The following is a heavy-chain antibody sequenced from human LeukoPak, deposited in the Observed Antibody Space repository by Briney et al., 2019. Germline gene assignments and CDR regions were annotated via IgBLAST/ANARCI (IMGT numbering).Heavy chain of an antibody. CDR2: IYYSGST. V-gene: IGHV4-59*01. CDR3: ARARGDIVVVPAAIPTVYYYYMDV. D-gene: IGHD2-2*02. CDR1: GGSISSYY. Sequence: SETLSLTCTVSGGSISSYYWSWIRQPPGKGLEWIGYIYYSGSTNYNPSLKSRVTISVDTSKNQFSLKLSSVTAADTAVYYCARARGDIVVVPAAIPTVYYYYMDVWGKGTTVTVSS. J-gene: IGHJ6*03.